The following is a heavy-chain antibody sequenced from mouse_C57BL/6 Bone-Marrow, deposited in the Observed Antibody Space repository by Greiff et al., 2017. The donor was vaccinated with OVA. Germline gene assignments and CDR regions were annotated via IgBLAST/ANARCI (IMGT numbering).Heavy chain of an antibody. CDR1: GYTFTSYW. Sequence: QVQLKQPGAELVKPGASVKLSCKASGYTFTSYWMQWVKQRPGQGLEWIGEIDPSDSYTNYNQKFKGKATLTVDTSSSTAYMQLSSLTSEDSAVYYCARGWLLPFAYWGQGTLVTVSA. D-gene: IGHD2-3*01. CDR3: ARGWLLPFAY. V-gene: IGHV1-50*01. CDR2: IDPSDSYT. J-gene: IGHJ3*01.